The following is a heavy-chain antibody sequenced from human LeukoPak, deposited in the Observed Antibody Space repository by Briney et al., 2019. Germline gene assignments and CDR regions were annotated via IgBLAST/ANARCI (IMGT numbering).Heavy chain of an antibody. CDR2: IQKDGRKT. Sequence: PGGSLRLSCEPPIFYFISYNMRCGRPAPGGGRGWVSFIQKDGRKTVYLASVEGRFTVYRDNSKNTLYLQMNSLRPEDTAIFYCVKVDCSHTGCHRLESWGQGTLVTVSS. CDR3: VKVDCSHTGCHRLES. D-gene: IGHD2-15*01. CDR1: IFYFISYN. V-gene: IGHV3-30*02. J-gene: IGHJ5*02.